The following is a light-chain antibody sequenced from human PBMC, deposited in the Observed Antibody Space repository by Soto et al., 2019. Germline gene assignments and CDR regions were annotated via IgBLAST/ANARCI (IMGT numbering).Light chain of an antibody. Sequence: QSVLTQPASVSGSPGQSITISCTGTSSDVGSYNLVSWYQQHPGKAPKLMIYEGSKRPSGVSNRFSGSKSGNTASLTIPGLQAEDEADYYCCSYAGSSTVVFGGGTKLTVL. CDR2: EGS. V-gene: IGLV2-23*01. CDR1: SSDVGSYNL. J-gene: IGLJ2*01. CDR3: CSYAGSSTVV.